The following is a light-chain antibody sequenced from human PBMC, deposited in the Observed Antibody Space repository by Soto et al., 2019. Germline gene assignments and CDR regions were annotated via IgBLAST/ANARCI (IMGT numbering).Light chain of an antibody. Sequence: DIELTQSPGTLSLSPGERATLSCRASQTVDSNFLAWYQQKPGQAPRLLIYAASTRATGIPDRFSGSGSGTDFTLTISRLEPEDFAVYFCQQSAGSPRTFGQGTKVDIK. V-gene: IGKV3-20*01. CDR2: AAS. CDR1: QTVDSNF. J-gene: IGKJ1*01. CDR3: QQSAGSPRT.